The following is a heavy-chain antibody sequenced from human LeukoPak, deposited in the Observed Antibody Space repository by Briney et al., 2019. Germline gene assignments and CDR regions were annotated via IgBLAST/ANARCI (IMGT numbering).Heavy chain of an antibody. J-gene: IGHJ4*02. D-gene: IGHD1-7*01. Sequence: PGGSLRLSCAASGFTFSSYAMYWVRQAPGKGLEWVSGIFGSGGSTHYADSVKGRFTISRDNSKNTVYLQMNSLRAEDTAVYYCAKAQKPNWNYVIDYWGQGTLVTVSS. CDR1: GFTFSSYA. V-gene: IGHV3-23*01. CDR3: AKAQKPNWNYVIDY. CDR2: IFGSGGST.